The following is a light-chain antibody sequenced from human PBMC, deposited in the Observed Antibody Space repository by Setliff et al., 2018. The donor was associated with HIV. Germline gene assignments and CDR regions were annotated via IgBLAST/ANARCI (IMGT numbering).Light chain of an antibody. CDR1: SSDVGSYNY. J-gene: IGLJ2*01. V-gene: IGLV2-14*01. CDR2: EVS. Sequence: QSALTQPASVSGSPGQSITISCTGTSSDVGSYNYVSWYQQHPGKAPKLMISEVSNRPSGVSNRFSGSKSGNTASLTISGLQAEDEADYYCSSYTSSSTFVVFGGGTKVTVL. CDR3: SSYTSSSTFVV.